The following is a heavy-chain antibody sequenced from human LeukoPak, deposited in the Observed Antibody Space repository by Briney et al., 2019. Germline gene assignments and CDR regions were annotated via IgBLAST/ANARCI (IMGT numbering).Heavy chain of an antibody. Sequence: PSETLSLTCTVSGGSISSGDYYWSWIRQPPGKGLEWIGYIYYSGSTYYNPSLKSRVTISVDTSKNQFSLKLSSVTAADTAVYYCARALWFGELGNDYWGQGTLVTVSS. CDR2: IYYSGST. J-gene: IGHJ4*02. CDR3: ARALWFGELGNDY. D-gene: IGHD3-10*01. V-gene: IGHV4-30-4*08. CDR1: GGSISSGDYY.